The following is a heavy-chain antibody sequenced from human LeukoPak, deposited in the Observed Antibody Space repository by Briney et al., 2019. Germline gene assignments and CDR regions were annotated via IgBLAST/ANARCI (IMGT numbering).Heavy chain of an antibody. CDR1: DDSISGHY. CDR3: ARTYHYGSGSYFLFDF. D-gene: IGHD3-10*01. Sequence: SETLSLTCTVSDDSISGHYWSWIRQPPGTGLEWIGYIYYSGSTDYNPSLKSRVTISVDTSKNQFSLKLSSVTAADTAVYYCARTYHYGSGSYFLFDFWGQGTLVTVSS. J-gene: IGHJ4*02. CDR2: IYYSGST. V-gene: IGHV4-59*11.